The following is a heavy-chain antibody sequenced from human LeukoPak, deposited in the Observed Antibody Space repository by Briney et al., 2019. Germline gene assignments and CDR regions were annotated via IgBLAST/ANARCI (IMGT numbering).Heavy chain of an antibody. V-gene: IGHV3-23*01. CDR2: VSGSGGST. D-gene: IGHD6-13*01. CDR1: RFTLSIDA. J-gene: IGHJ5*02. CDR3: AKDRSGIAAAEWFDP. Sequence: GGSPRLSCAASRFTLSIDAMSWVRAAPGKGLEWGSAVSGSGGSTYYADSVKGRFIISRDNSKNTLYLQMNSLRAEDTAVYYCAKDRSGIAAAEWFDPWGQGTLVTVSS.